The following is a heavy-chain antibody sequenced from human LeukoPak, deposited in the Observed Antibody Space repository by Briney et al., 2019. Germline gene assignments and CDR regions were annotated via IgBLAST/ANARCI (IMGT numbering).Heavy chain of an antibody. J-gene: IGHJ4*02. Sequence: AGGSLRLSCAASGFTFSSYAMSWVRQAPGKGLEWVSAISGSGGSTYYADSVKGRVTISRDNTKNTLYLQMNSLRAKDTAVYYCAKAFYDSSGYSCLDYWGQGTLVTASS. CDR2: ISGSGGST. D-gene: IGHD3-22*01. CDR1: GFTFSSYA. V-gene: IGHV3-23*01. CDR3: AKAFYDSSGYSCLDY.